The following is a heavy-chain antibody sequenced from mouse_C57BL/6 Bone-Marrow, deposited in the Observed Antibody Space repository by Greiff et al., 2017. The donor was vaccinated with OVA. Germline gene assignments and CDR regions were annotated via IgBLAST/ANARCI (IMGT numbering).Heavy chain of an antibody. CDR1: GFTFSDYG. CDR2: ISNLAYSI. V-gene: IGHV5-15*01. CDR3: ARVLLRTTYFDV. Sequence: EVQLVESGGGLVQPGGSLKLSCAASGFTFSDYGMAWVRQAPRKGPEWVAFISNLAYSIYYADTVTGRFPISRENAKNTLYLEMSRLRSEDTAMYDCARVLLRTTYFDVWGTGTTVTVSS. D-gene: IGHD1-1*01. J-gene: IGHJ1*03.